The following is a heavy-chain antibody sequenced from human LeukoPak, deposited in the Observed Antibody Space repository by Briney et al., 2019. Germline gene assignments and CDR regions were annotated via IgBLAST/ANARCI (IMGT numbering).Heavy chain of an antibody. Sequence: PGGSLRLSCAASGFTFSSYWMSWVRQAPGKGLEWVANIKQDGSEKYYVDSVKGRFTISRDNAKNSLYLQMNSLRAEDTAVYYCARDRYIVVVPAVGLIDYWGQGTLVTVSS. CDR2: IKQDGSEK. CDR3: ARDRYIVVVPAVGLIDY. CDR1: GFTFSSYW. V-gene: IGHV3-7*01. J-gene: IGHJ4*02. D-gene: IGHD2-2*01.